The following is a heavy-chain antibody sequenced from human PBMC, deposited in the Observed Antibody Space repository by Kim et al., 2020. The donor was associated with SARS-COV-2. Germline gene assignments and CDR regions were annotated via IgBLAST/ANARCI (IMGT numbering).Heavy chain of an antibody. CDR2: INTNTGNP. CDR3: ARDLPYKYYDILTGYYRDGYNPYFDY. V-gene: IGHV7-4-1*02. J-gene: IGHJ4*02. D-gene: IGHD3-9*01. Sequence: ASVKVSCKASGYTFTSYAMNWVRQAPGQGLEWMGWINTNTGNPTYAQGFTGRFVFSLDTSVSTAYLQISSLKAEDTAVYYCARDLPYKYYDILTGYYRDGYNPYFDYWGQGTLVTVSS. CDR1: GYTFTSYA.